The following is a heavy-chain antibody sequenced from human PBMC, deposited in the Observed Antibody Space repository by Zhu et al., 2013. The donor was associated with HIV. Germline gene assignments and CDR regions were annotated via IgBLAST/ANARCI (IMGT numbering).Heavy chain of an antibody. J-gene: IGHJ3*02. CDR1: GYTFSDY. V-gene: IGHV1-2*02. Sequence: QVQLVQSGAEMKKPGASVTVSCKASGYTFSDYFYTGCDRPLDKGLSGWGGSTLTVETQPTHRSFKDRVTFTRDTSTTTVYMDLSRLTSDDTALYYCARDMDSPADNDAFDIWGQRDSCHRXI. CDR2: STLTVET. D-gene: IGHD2-2*01. CDR3: ARDMDSPADNDAFDI.